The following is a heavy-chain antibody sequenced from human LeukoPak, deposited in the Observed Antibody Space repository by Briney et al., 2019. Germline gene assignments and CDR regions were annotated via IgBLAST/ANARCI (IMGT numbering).Heavy chain of an antibody. CDR1: GGSISSYY. J-gene: IGHJ4*02. D-gene: IGHD3-3*01. V-gene: IGHV4-4*07. CDR2: IYTSGST. CDR3: ARDRFLEWLLPSFDY. Sequence: SETLSLTCAVYGGSISSYYWSWIRQPAGKGLEWIGRIYTSGSTNYNPSLKSRVTMSVDTSKNQFSLKLSSVTAADTAVYYCARDRFLEWLLPSFDYWGQGTLVTVSS.